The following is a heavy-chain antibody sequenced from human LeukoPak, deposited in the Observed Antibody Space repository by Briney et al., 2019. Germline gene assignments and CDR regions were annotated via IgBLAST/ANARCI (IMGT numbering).Heavy chain of an antibody. J-gene: IGHJ6*03. Sequence: GRSLRLSCAASGFTFSNYGMHWVRQAPGKGLEWVAVISYDGSNKYYADSVKGRFTISRDNSKNTLYLQMNSLRAEDTAVYYCAKVGGATTLDYYYYYYMDVWGKGTTVTVSS. D-gene: IGHD1-26*01. CDR1: GFTFSNYG. CDR2: ISYDGSNK. V-gene: IGHV3-30*18. CDR3: AKVGGATTLDYYYYYYMDV.